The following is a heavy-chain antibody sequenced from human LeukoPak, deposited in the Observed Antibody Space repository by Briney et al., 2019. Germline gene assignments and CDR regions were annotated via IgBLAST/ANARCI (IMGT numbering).Heavy chain of an antibody. D-gene: IGHD6-19*01. V-gene: IGHV3-20*04. Sequence: PGGSLRLSCAASGFTFDDYGMSWVRQAPGKGLEWVSDINWNGASTGYGDSLKGRFTISRDNAKNSLYLQMNSLRAEDTAFYYCARVSPNGGAVAEKYYYYYYYMDVWGKGTTVTASS. CDR2: INWNGAST. CDR3: ARVSPNGGAVAEKYYYYYYYMDV. J-gene: IGHJ6*03. CDR1: GFTFDDYG.